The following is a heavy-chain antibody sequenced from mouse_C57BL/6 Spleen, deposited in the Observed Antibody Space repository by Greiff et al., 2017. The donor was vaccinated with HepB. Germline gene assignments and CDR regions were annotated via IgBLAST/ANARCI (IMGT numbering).Heavy chain of an antibody. D-gene: IGHD2-3*01. J-gene: IGHJ4*01. Sequence: QVQLQQPGAELVMPGASVKLSCKASGYTFTSYWMHWVKQRPGQGLEWIGEIDPSDSYTNYNQKFKGKSTLTVDKSSSTAYMQLSSLTSEDSAVYDCARSLYDYYAMDYWGQGTSVTVSS. CDR3: ARSLYDYYAMDY. CDR2: IDPSDSYT. V-gene: IGHV1-69*01. CDR1: GYTFTSYW.